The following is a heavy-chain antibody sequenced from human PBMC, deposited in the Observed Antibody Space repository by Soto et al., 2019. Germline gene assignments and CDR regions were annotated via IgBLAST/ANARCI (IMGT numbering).Heavy chain of an antibody. V-gene: IGHV1-24*01. D-gene: IGHD2-2*01. J-gene: IGHJ6*02. CDR1: GYTLTELS. CDR3: ATAQPSGCSSTSCYRLYYYGMDV. Sequence: ASVKVSCKVSGYTLTELSMHWVRQAPGKGLEWMGGFDPEDGETIYAQKFQGRVTMTEDTSTDTAYMELSSLRSEDTAVYYCATAQPSGCSSTSCYRLYYYGMDVWGQGTTVTVSS. CDR2: FDPEDGET.